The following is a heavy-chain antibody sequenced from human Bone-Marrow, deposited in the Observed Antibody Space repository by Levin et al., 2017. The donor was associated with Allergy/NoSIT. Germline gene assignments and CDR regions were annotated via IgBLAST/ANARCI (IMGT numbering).Heavy chain of an antibody. CDR2: INPKSGAT. V-gene: IGHV1-2*02. Sequence: ESLKISCKASGYTFADSYISWVRQAPGQGLEWMAWINPKSGATHYAQNFQGRVFMTTDRSISTVYMDLSSLTFDDTAVYYCARDLVFDYWGQGTPVTVSS. D-gene: IGHD3-16*02. CDR3: ARDLVFDY. CDR1: GYTFADSY. J-gene: IGHJ4*02.